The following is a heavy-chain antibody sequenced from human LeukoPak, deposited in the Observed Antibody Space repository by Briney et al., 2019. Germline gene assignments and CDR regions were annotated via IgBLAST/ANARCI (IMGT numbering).Heavy chain of an antibody. J-gene: IGHJ5*02. CDR1: GYSFTEYW. D-gene: IGHD6-6*01. CDR3: ARLIVGSSSTGWFDP. Sequence: GESLKISCKGSGYSFTEYWIGWVRQMPGKGLEWMGIIFPGDSDTRYSPSFQGQVTISADKSISTVYLQWSSLKASDTAIYYCARLIVGSSSTGWFDPWGQGTLVTVSS. CDR2: IFPGDSDT. V-gene: IGHV5-51*01.